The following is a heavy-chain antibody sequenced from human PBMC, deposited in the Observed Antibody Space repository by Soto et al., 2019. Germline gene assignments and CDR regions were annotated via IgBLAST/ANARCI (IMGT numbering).Heavy chain of an antibody. J-gene: IGHJ4*02. CDR2: IYYSGTT. CDR1: GGSISSSSYH. D-gene: IGHD6-19*01. CDR3: ARSISVAMDF. Sequence: QLQLQESGPGLVKPSETLSLTCTVSGGSISSSSYHWGWIRQPPGKGLEWIGSIYYSGTTYYNTSLKSRITISVDTSKNQFSLKLSSVTAADTAVYYCARSISVAMDFWGQGTLVTVSS. V-gene: IGHV4-39*01.